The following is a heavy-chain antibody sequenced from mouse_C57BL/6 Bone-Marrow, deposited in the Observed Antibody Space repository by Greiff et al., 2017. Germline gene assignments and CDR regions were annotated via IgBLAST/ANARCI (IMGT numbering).Heavy chain of an antibody. CDR3: ARLIYYGNRYAMDY. Sequence: QVQLKESGPELVRPGVSVKISCKGSGYTFTDYAMHWVKQSHAMSLEWIGVISTYYGDASSNQKFKDKATMTVYKSSSTAYMELARLTSEDSAVYYCARLIYYGNRYAMDYWGQGTSVTVSS. V-gene: IGHV1-67*01. D-gene: IGHD2-1*01. CDR2: ISTYYGDA. J-gene: IGHJ4*01. CDR1: GYTFTDYA.